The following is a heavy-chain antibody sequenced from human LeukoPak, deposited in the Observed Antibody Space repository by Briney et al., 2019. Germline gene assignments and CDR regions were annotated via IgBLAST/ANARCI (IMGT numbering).Heavy chain of an antibody. CDR2: IYYSGST. V-gene: IGHV4-39*02. Sequence: PSETLSLTCTVSGGSISSNDYCWGWIRQPPGKGLEWIGTIYYSGSTYYNPSLRSRVTISVDTSKNQFSLKLSSVTAADTAVYYCAREGIQLSRDAFDIWGQGTMVTVSS. D-gene: IGHD5-18*01. CDR1: GGSISSNDYC. J-gene: IGHJ3*02. CDR3: AREGIQLSRDAFDI.